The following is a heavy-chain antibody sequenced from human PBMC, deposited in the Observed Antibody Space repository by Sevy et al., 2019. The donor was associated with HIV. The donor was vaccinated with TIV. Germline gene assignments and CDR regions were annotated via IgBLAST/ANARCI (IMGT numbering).Heavy chain of an antibody. Sequence: ASVKVSCTASGYTFTSYGISWVRQAPGQGLEWMGGISAYNRNTNYAQKLQGRVTLTTDTSTSTAYMELRSLRSDDTAVYYCARGYYDFWSGYYRRDAFDIWGQGTMVTVSS. D-gene: IGHD3-3*01. J-gene: IGHJ3*02. CDR2: ISAYNRNT. CDR1: GYTFTSYG. V-gene: IGHV1-18*01. CDR3: ARGYYDFWSGYYRRDAFDI.